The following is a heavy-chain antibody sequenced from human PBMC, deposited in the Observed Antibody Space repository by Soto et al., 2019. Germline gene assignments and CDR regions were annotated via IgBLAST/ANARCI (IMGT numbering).Heavy chain of an antibody. CDR1: GGTFSSYA. D-gene: IGHD2-21*02. V-gene: IGHV1-69*01. CDR2: IIPIFGTA. J-gene: IGHJ2*01. CDR3: ARDATYCGGDCYDQWTGWYFDL. Sequence: QVQLVQSGAEVKKPGSSVKVSCKASGGTFSSYAISWVRQAPGQGLEWMGGIIPIFGTANYAQKFQGRVTITADESTSIAYMELSSLRSEDTAVYYCARDATYCGGDCYDQWTGWYFDLWGRGTLVTVSS.